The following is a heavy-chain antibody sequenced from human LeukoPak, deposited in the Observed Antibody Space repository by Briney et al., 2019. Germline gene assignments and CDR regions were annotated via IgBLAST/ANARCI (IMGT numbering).Heavy chain of an antibody. CDR1: GFTFSSYG. Sequence: PGGSLRLSCAASGFTFSSYGMHWVRQAPGKGLEWVAVISYDGSNKYYADSVKGRFTISRDNSKNTLYLQMSSLRAEDTAVYYCARGAPIFGVVMGLQTHAFDIWGQGTMVTVSS. V-gene: IGHV3-30*03. CDR2: ISYDGSNK. J-gene: IGHJ3*02. D-gene: IGHD3-3*01. CDR3: ARGAPIFGVVMGLQTHAFDI.